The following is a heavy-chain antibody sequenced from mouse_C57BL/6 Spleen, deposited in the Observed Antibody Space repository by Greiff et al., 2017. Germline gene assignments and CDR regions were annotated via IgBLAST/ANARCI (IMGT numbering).Heavy chain of an antibody. CDR1: GYTFTSYW. J-gene: IGHJ4*01. V-gene: IGHV1-72*01. CDR3: ARGPYAMDY. CDR2: IDPTSGGT. Sequence: QVQLQQPGAELVKPGASVKLSCKASGYTFTSYWMHWVKQRPGRGLEWSGRIDPTSGGTKYNEKFKSKATLPVAKPSSTAYIQLSSLTSEDSAVYYCARGPYAMDYWGQGTSVTVSP.